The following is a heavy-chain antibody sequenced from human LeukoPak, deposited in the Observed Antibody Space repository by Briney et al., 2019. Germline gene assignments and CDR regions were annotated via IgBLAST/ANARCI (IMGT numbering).Heavy chain of an antibody. CDR3: ARDARGYCNSTSCYGRNYYFDY. J-gene: IGHJ4*02. CDR1: GFTFSSYA. Sequence: PGGSLRLSCAASGFTFSSYAMHWVRQAPGKGLEWVAVISYDGSNKYYADSVKGRFTISRDNSKNTLYLQMNSLRAEDTAVYYCARDARGYCNSTSCYGRNYYFDYWGQGTLVTVSS. V-gene: IGHV3-30*04. CDR2: ISYDGSNK. D-gene: IGHD2-2*01.